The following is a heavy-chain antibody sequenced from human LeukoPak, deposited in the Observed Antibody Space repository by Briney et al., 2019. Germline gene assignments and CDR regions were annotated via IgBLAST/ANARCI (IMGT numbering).Heavy chain of an antibody. D-gene: IGHD2-15*01. J-gene: IGHJ4*02. V-gene: IGHV1-18*01. CDR3: ARTGCSAGSCYSQTVKFDS. Sequence: GASVKVSCKASGYTFTNYGISWVRQAPGQGLEWMAWISAHNGNTDCAQKFQGRVTVTADTSTNTAYMELKSLRSDDTAVYYCARTGCSAGSCYSQTVKFDSWGQGILVTVSS. CDR1: GYTFTNYG. CDR2: ISAHNGNT.